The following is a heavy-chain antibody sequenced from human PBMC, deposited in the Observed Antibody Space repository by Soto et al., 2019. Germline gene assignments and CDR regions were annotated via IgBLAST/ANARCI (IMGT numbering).Heavy chain of an antibody. CDR1: GFTFNNYW. D-gene: IGHD1-26*01. Sequence: EVQLVESGGGLVQPGGALRLSCAASGFTFNNYWMSWVRQAPGKGLEWLANIKQAGSDKYYADSVEGRFSISRDNAKHSLYLQMNSLTVEDTAVYYCARSGAEFDFCGQGTLVTVSS. J-gene: IGHJ4*02. V-gene: IGHV3-7*05. CDR2: IKQAGSDK. CDR3: ARSGAEFDF.